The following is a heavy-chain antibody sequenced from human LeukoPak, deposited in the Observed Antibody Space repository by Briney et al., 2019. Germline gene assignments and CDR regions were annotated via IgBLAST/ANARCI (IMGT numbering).Heavy chain of an antibody. Sequence: SETLSLTCAVYGGSFSGYYWSWIRQPPGKGLEWIGEINHSGSTNYNPSLKSRVTISVDTSKNQFSLKLSSVTAADTAVYYCASPRLGELYYFDYWGQGTLVTVSS. V-gene: IGHV4-34*01. J-gene: IGHJ4*02. CDR3: ASPRLGELYYFDY. D-gene: IGHD3-16*01. CDR2: INHSGST. CDR1: GGSFSGYY.